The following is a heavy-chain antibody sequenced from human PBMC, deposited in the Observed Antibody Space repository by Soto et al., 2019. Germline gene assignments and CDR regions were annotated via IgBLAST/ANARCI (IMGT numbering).Heavy chain of an antibody. V-gene: IGHV4-61*01. CDR1: GGSVSSGSYY. CDR3: AAMDYDFWSGYSLDY. CDR2: IYYSGST. D-gene: IGHD3-3*01. J-gene: IGHJ4*02. Sequence: SETLSLTCTVSGGSVSSGSYYWSWIRQPPGKGLEWIGYIYYSGSTNYNPSLKSRVTISVDTSKNQFSLKLSSVTAADTAVYYCAAMDYDFWSGYSLDYWGQGTLVTVSS.